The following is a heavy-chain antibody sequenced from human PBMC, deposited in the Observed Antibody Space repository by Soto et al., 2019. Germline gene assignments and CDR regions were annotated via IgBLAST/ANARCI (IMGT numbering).Heavy chain of an antibody. V-gene: IGHV4-61*01. CDR2: IYHTGTA. J-gene: IGHJ4*02. CDR1: GDSVPNRIYY. Sequence: PSETLSLTCNVSGDSVPNRIYYWCWIRQPPGKRLQWLGYIYHTGTADYNPSLKSRLTMSVDTAKNQFSLHLTSVTAADTAIYYWAREIGARAHRPHLELWGQGTLGTVS. CDR3: AREIGARAHRPHLEL. D-gene: IGHD1-26*01.